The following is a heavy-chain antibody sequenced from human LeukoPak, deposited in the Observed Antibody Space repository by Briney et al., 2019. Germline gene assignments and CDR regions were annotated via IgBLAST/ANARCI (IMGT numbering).Heavy chain of an antibody. CDR2: IYTSGST. Sequence: NPSETLSLTCTVSGGSISSYYWSWIRQPPGKGLEWIGYIYTSGSTNYNPSLKSRVTISVDTSKNQFSLKLSSVTAADTAVYYCARGSGSEENAFDIWGQGTMVTVSS. CDR3: ARGSGSEENAFDI. CDR1: GGSISSYY. D-gene: IGHD1-26*01. J-gene: IGHJ3*02. V-gene: IGHV4-4*09.